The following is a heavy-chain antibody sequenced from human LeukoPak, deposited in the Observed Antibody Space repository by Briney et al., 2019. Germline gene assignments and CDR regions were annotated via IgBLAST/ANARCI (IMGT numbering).Heavy chain of an antibody. CDR3: ARDRVSYRNFDWFDP. Sequence: GGSLRLSCAASGLTFSSYGMHWVRQAPGKGLEWVAVIWYDGGNKYYADSVKGRFTISRDNSKNTLDLQMNSLRAEDTAVYYCARDRVSYRNFDWFDPWGQGTLVTVSS. CDR2: IWYDGGNK. V-gene: IGHV3-33*01. CDR1: GLTFSSYG. J-gene: IGHJ5*02. D-gene: IGHD4-11*01.